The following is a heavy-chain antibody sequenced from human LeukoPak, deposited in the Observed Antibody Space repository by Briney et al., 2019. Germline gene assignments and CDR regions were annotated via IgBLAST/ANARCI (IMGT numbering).Heavy chain of an antibody. Sequence: PSETLSLTCAVSGDSISSSYWNWVRQPPGKGLEWIGSIYYSGSTYYNPSLKSRVTISVDTSKNQFSPKLSSVTAADTAVYYCARRGGPKGDHDAFDIWGQGTMVTVSS. V-gene: IGHV4-39*07. CDR1: GDSISSSY. D-gene: IGHD2-15*01. CDR2: IYYSGST. J-gene: IGHJ3*02. CDR3: ARRGGPKGDHDAFDI.